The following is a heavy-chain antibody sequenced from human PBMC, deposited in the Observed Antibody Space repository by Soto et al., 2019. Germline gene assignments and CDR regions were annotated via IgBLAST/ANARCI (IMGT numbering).Heavy chain of an antibody. CDR2: ISGSGGST. V-gene: IGHV3-23*01. J-gene: IGHJ3*02. CDR1: GFTFSSCA. Sequence: PGGSLRLSCAASGFTFSSCAMSRVSQAPGRVLEWVSAISGSGGSTYYADSTKGRFTISRDNSKNTLYLQMNSLRAEDTAVYYCAKLGYCSSTSCPGGAFDIWGQGTMVTVSS. CDR3: AKLGYCSSTSCPGGAFDI. D-gene: IGHD2-2*01.